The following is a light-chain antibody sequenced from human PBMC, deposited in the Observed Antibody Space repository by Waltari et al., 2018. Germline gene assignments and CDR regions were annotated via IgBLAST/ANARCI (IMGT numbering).Light chain of an antibody. CDR2: DVN. CDR3: CSYAGADTSVL. CDR1: SSDVGGYDF. V-gene: IGLV2-11*01. J-gene: IGLJ2*01. Sequence: QSALTQPRSVSGSPGRSVTISCTGTSSDVGGYDFVSGYQQYQGKAPKLIIYDVNKRPPGVPDRFSASKSGNTASLTISGLLNEDEADYYCCSYAGADTSVLFGGGTTLTVL.